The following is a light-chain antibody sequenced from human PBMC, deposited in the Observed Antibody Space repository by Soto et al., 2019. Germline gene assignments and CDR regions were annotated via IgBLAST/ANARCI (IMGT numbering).Light chain of an antibody. CDR2: GAS. CDR3: QQYVRSPWT. J-gene: IGKJ1*01. CDR1: QSVTSSY. V-gene: IGKV3-20*01. Sequence: ETALTQSPGTLSLSPGERATLSCSASQSVTSSYSAWYQQKPGQAPRLVMYGASIRTSGIPDRFSGSGSGTDFTLTISRLEPEDFAVYYCQQYVRSPWTFGQGTKVDIK.